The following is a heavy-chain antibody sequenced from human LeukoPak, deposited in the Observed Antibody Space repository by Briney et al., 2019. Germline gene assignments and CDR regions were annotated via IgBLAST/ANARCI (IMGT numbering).Heavy chain of an antibody. J-gene: IGHJ4*02. CDR2: INHSGST. Sequence: PSETLSLTCAVYGGSFSGYYWSWIRQPPGKGLEWIGEINHSGSTNYNPSLKSRVTISVDTSKNQFSLKLSSVTAADTAVYYCAREPPSSGCDYWGQGTLVTVSS. CDR3: AREPPSSGCDY. D-gene: IGHD6-19*01. V-gene: IGHV4-34*01. CDR1: GGSFSGYY.